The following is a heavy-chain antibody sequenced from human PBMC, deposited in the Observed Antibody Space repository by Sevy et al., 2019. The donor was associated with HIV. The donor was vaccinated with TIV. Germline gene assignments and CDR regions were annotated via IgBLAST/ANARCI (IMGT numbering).Heavy chain of an antibody. CDR2: INQDGSEI. J-gene: IGHJ6*02. V-gene: IGHV3-7*01. CDR1: GISISSHW. Sequence: GGSLRLSCVGAGISISSHWMNWVRQSPGKGREWVANINQDGSEIYYVGSVKGRFTISRDNARNSGYLQMHSLSVEDSGVYYCARAMGVWGQGTTVTVSS. CDR3: ARAMGV.